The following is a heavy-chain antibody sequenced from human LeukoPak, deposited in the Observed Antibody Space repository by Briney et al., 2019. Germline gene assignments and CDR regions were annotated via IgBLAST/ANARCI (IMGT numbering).Heavy chain of an antibody. V-gene: IGHV1-2*02. J-gene: IGHJ4*02. CDR1: GYTFTGYY. CDR2: INPNSGGT. Sequence: ASVKVSCKASGYTFTGYYIHWVRQAPGQGLEWMGWINPNSGGTNYAQKFQGRVTMTRDTSISTAYMELSRLRSDDTAVYYCARAQYSSSWYLNWGQGTLVTVSS. D-gene: IGHD6-13*01. CDR3: ARAQYSSSWYLN.